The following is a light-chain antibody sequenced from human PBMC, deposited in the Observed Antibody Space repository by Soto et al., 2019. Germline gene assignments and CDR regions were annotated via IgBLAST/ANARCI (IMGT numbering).Light chain of an antibody. V-gene: IGLV1-40*01. CDR1: SSNIGAGHD. CDR3: QSYDSSLSGSEV. J-gene: IGLJ1*01. CDR2: GNG. Sequence: QSVLTQPPSVSRAPGQRVTISCTGSSSNIGAGHDVHWYQHLPGTTPKLLIYGNGNRPSGVPDRFSGSKSGTSASLAITGLQDEDEADYYCQSYDSSLSGSEVFGTGTKLTVL.